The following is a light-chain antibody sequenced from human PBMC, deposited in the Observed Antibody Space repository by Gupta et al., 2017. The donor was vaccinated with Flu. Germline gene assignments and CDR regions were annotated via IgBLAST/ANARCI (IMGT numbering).Light chain of an antibody. J-gene: IGKJ1*01. CDR1: QRLLYSDGNTY. CDR2: KVS. CDR3: MQGTHWPPA. Sequence: EVVMTQSPLSLPVTLGQPASISCRSSQRLLYSDGNTYLNWFQQRPGQSPRRLIYKVSNRDSGVPDRFSGSGSGTDFTLKISRVEAEDLGVYYCMQGTHWPPAFGQGTKVEIK. V-gene: IGKV2-30*01.